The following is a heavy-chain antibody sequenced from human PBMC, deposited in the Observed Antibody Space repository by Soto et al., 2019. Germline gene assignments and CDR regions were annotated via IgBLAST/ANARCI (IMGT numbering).Heavy chain of an antibody. CDR3: ARGVWEDIPVGFDP. Sequence: QLQLQESGSGLVKPSQTPSLTCAVSGGSISGGGYSWSWIRQPPGKGLEWIGYIYHSGSTYYNPSLKSRVTISVDRSKNQFSLKLSSVTAADTAVYYCARGVWEDIPVGFDPWGQGTLVTVSS. D-gene: IGHD1-26*01. CDR1: GGSISGGGYS. CDR2: IYHSGST. V-gene: IGHV4-30-2*01. J-gene: IGHJ5*02.